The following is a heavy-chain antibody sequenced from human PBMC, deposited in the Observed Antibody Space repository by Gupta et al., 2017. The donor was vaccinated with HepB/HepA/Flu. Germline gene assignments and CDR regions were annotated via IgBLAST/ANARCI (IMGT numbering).Heavy chain of an antibody. CDR1: GFTFSTYG. CDR2: IWSDGSNK. CDR3: ARGTGSHQGNGFDY. V-gene: IGHV3-33*01. J-gene: IGHJ4*02. D-gene: IGHD3/OR15-3a*01. Sequence: QVKLVESGGGVVQPGRSLRLSCAASGFTFSTYGMHWVRQAPGKGLEWVAVIWSDGSNKYYADSVKGRFTISRDNSKDALYLKMNSLRAEDTSVYYCARGTGSHQGNGFDYWGQGALVTVSS.